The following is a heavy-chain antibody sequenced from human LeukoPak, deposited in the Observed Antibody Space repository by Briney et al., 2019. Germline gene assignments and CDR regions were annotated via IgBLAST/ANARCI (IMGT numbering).Heavy chain of an antibody. Sequence: GGSLRLSCAASGFTFSSYAMSWVRQAPGKGLEWVSAISGSGGSTYYADSVKGRFTISRDNSKNTLYLQMNSLRAEDTAVYYCAKDTRRVCYGSAGLDYWGQGTLVTVSS. J-gene: IGHJ4*02. D-gene: IGHD3-10*01. CDR3: AKDTRRVCYGSAGLDY. CDR2: ISGSGGST. CDR1: GFTFSSYA. V-gene: IGHV3-23*01.